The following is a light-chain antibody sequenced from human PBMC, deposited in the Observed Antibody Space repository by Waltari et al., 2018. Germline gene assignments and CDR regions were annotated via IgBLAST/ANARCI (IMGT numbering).Light chain of an antibody. CDR3: QKYNSAPLT. Sequence: DIQMTQPQSSLSPSVGDEATNTCRASQDINNYLVWYQQKPGKVPKVLIYVSSTLQSGVPSRFSGSGSGTDFTLTITSLQPEDVATYYCQKYNSAPLTFGPGTKVDIK. J-gene: IGKJ3*01. CDR2: VSS. CDR1: QDINNY. V-gene: IGKV1-27*01.